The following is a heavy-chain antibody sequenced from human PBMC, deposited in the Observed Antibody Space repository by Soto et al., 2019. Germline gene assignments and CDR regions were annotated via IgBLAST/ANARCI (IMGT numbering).Heavy chain of an antibody. J-gene: IGHJ4*02. CDR2: IYYSGST. CDR1: GGSISSSSYY. Sequence: SETLSLTCTVSGGSISSSSYYWGWIRQPPGKGLEWIGSIYYSGSTYYNPSLKSRVTISVDTSKNQFSLKLSSVTAADTALFYCARLGSTYGGKGVNFDYWGQGTLVTVSS. D-gene: IGHD2-15*01. CDR3: ARLGSTYGGKGVNFDY. V-gene: IGHV4-39*01.